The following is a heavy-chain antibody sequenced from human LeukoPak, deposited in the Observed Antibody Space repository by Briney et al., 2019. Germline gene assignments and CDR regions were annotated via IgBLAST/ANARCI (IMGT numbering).Heavy chain of an antibody. CDR3: ASSGYCSGNSCYLNPLDY. CDR2: INHSGST. J-gene: IGHJ4*02. D-gene: IGHD2-15*01. CDR1: GGSFSGYY. Sequence: PSETLSLTCAVYGGSFSGYYRSWIRQPPGKGLEWIGEINHSGSTNYNPSLKSRVTISVDTSKNQFSLKLSSVTAADTAMYYCASSGYCSGNSCYLNPLDYWGQGTLVTVSS. V-gene: IGHV4-34*01.